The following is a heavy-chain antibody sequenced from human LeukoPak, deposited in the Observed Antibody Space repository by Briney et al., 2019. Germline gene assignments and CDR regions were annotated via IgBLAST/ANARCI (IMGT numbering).Heavy chain of an antibody. CDR3: ARGEYSSGWYSSYYYYMDV. V-gene: IGHV4-59*11. D-gene: IGHD6-19*01. J-gene: IGHJ6*03. CDR2: IYDSGST. Sequence: SETLSLTCTVSGDSISSHYWSWIRQPPGKGLEWIGYIYDSGSTNYNPSLKSRVTISVDTSKNQFSLKLSSVTAADTAVYYCARGEYSSGWYSSYYYYMDVWGKGTTVTVSS. CDR1: GDSISSHY.